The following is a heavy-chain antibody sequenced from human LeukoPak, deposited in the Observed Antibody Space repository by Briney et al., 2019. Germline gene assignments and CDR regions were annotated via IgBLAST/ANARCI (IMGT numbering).Heavy chain of an antibody. J-gene: IGHJ4*02. CDR2: ISAYNGNT. CDR1: GYTFTSYG. CDR3: ARDRKSIAARRAIDY. V-gene: IGHV1-18*01. D-gene: IGHD6-6*01. Sequence: ASVKVSCKASGYTFTSYGTSWVRQAPGQGLEWMGWISAYNGNTNYAQKLQGRVTMTTDTSTSTAYMELRSLRSDDTAVYYCARDRKSIAARRAIDYWGQGTLVTVSS.